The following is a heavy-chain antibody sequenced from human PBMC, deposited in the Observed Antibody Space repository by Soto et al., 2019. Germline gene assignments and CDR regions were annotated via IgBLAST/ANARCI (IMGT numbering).Heavy chain of an antibody. V-gene: IGHV4-59*01. J-gene: IGHJ5*02. CDR2: IYYSGST. D-gene: IGHD4-17*01. CDR3: ARLPWADYGGIFDP. CDR1: GGSIRNYC. Sequence: SETLSLSWTVSGGSIRNYCCSWILHTPGKKLEWIGYIYYSGSTNYNPSLKSRVTISVDTSKNQFSLKLYSVTTADTAMYYCARLPWADYGGIFDPWGQGTLVTVSS.